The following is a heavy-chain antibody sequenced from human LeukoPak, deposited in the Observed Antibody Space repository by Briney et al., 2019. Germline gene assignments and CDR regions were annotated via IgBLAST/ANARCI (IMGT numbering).Heavy chain of an antibody. CDR3: ARRSYYDYIWWSYRPYYFDY. J-gene: IGHJ4*02. D-gene: IGHD3-16*02. Sequence: PSETLSLTCAVYGGSFSGYYWSWIRQPPGKGLEWIGEINHSGSTNYNPSLKSRVTISVDTSKNQFSLQLSSVTAADTAVYYCARRSYYDYIWWSYRPYYFDYWGQGTLVTVCS. CDR2: INHSGST. CDR1: GGSFSGYY. V-gene: IGHV4-34*01.